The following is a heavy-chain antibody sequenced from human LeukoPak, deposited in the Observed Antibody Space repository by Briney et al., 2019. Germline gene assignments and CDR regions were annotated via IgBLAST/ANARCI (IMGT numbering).Heavy chain of an antibody. V-gene: IGHV3-30*02. CDR1: GFIFSTYG. D-gene: IGHD3-9*01. CDR2: IRYDGSNK. Sequence: GGSLRLSCAASGFIFSTYGMHWVRQAPGKGLEWVAFIRYDGSNKYYADSVKGRFIISRDNSKNTLYLQMNSLRVEDTAVYYCAKVGRGPYYDIRYYYYMDVWGKGTTVTISS. CDR3: AKVGRGPYYDIRYYYYMDV. J-gene: IGHJ6*03.